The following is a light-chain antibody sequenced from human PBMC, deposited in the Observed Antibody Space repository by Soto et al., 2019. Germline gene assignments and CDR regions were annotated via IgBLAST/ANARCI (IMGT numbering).Light chain of an antibody. CDR3: AAWDDSLSGV. J-gene: IGLJ2*01. CDR1: SSDVGGYNY. V-gene: IGLV2-8*01. Sequence: QSALTQPPSASGSPGQSVTISCTGTSSDVGGYNYVSWYQQHPGKAPKLMIYEVSKRPSGVPDRFSGSKSGNTASLTISGLRSEDEADYYCAAWDDSLSGVFGGGTKLTVL. CDR2: EVS.